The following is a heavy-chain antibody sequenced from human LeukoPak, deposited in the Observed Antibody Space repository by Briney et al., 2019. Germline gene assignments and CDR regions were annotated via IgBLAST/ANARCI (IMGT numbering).Heavy chain of an antibody. CDR2: FDPEDGET. CDR3: ATGGSWMFDY. CDR1: GYTLTELS. D-gene: IGHD6-13*01. J-gene: IGHJ4*02. Sequence: ASVKVSCKVSGYTLTELSMHWVRQAPGKGLEWMGGFDPEDGETIHAQKFQGRVTMTEDTSTDTAYMELGSLRSEDTAVYYCATGGSWMFDYWGQGTLVTVSS. V-gene: IGHV1-24*01.